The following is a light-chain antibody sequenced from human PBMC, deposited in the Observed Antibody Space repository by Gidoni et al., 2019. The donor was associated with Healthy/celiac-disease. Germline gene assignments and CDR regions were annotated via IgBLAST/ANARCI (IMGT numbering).Light chain of an antibody. CDR2: GAS. J-gene: IGKJ1*01. V-gene: IGKV3-20*01. CDR1: QSVSSSY. CDR3: QQYGSSPPT. Sequence: EIVLTPSPGTLSLSPGERATLSCRASQSVSSSYLAWYQQKPGQAPRLLIYGASSRATGIPDRFSGSGSGTDFTLTISRLEPEDFAVYYRQQYGSSPPTFGQGTKVEIK.